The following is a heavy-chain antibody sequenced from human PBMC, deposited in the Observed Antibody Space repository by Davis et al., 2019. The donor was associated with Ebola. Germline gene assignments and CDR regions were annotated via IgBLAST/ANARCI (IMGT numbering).Heavy chain of an antibody. CDR2: INHSGST. D-gene: IGHD3-10*01. J-gene: IGHJ6*02. CDR1: GGSFSSYY. V-gene: IGHV4-34*01. Sequence: PSETLSLTCAVYGGSFSSYYWSWIRQPPGKGLEWIGEINHSGSTNYNPSLKSRVTISVDTSKNQFSLKLSSVTAADTAVYYCARGRDYYGSGSYYRPGGYYYGMDVWGQGTTVTVSS. CDR3: ARGRDYYGSGSYYRPGGYYYGMDV.